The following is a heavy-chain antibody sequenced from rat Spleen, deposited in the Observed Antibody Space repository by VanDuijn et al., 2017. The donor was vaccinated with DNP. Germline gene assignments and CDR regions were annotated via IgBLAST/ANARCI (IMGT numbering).Heavy chain of an antibody. Sequence: EVQLVESGGGLVQSGRSLKLSCAASGFSFSGFYMAWVRQAPTKGLEWVAYIGSDGYAPYYGDSVKGRFTISRDNAKSTLYLQMNSLRSEDMATYYCIRWNSGHFDFWGQGVMVTVSS. CDR3: IRWNSGHFDF. J-gene: IGHJ2*01. D-gene: IGHD4-3*01. CDR2: IGSDGYAP. CDR1: GFSFSGFY. V-gene: IGHV5-22*01.